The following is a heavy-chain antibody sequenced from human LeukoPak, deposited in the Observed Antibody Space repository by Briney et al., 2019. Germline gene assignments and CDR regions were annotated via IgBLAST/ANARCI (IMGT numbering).Heavy chain of an antibody. CDR3: ARASSYYDILTGPLAVGYMDV. D-gene: IGHD3-9*01. J-gene: IGHJ6*03. Sequence: PSXTLSLXCAVYGGSFSGYYWSWIRQPPGKGLEWIGEINHSGSTNYNPSLKSRVTISVDTSKNQFSLKLSSVTAADTAVYYCARASSYYDILTGPLAVGYMDVWGKGTTVTVSS. CDR2: INHSGST. V-gene: IGHV4-34*01. CDR1: GGSFSGYY.